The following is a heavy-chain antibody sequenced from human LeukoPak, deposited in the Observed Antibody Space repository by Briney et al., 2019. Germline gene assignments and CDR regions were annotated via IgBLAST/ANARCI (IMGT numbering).Heavy chain of an antibody. Sequence: PSETLSLTCTVSGGSISSYYWSWIRQPPGKGLEWIGYIYYSGSTNYNPFLKSRVTISVDTSKNQFSLKLSSVTAADTAVYYCARDRLLFPYYYYGMDVWGQGTTVTVSS. D-gene: IGHD2/OR15-2a*01. J-gene: IGHJ6*02. CDR3: ARDRLLFPYYYYGMDV. CDR2: IYYSGST. V-gene: IGHV4-59*01. CDR1: GGSISSYY.